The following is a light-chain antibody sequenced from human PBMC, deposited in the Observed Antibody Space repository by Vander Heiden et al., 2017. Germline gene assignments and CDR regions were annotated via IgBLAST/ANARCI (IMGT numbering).Light chain of an antibody. CDR1: QSVSSN. CDR3: QQYNNWPPYT. V-gene: IGKV3-15*01. J-gene: IGKJ2*01. Sequence: EILMTPSPATLSVSPGERATLSCRASQSVSSNLAWYQQKPGQAPRLLIYGASTRATGIPARFSGSGSGTEFTLTISSLQSEDFAVYYCQQYNNWPPYTFGQGTKLEIK. CDR2: GAS.